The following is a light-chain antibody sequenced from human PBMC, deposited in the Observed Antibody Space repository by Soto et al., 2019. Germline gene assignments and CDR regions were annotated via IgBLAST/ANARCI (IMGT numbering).Light chain of an antibody. J-gene: IGKJ2*01. CDR3: QQRSGWPPEAT. CDR2: DAS. CDR1: ESVSSK. Sequence: ETVLTQSPATLSLSPGESATLSCRASESVSSKLAWYQQKPGQAPRLLIYDASNRATGIPDRFSGSGSETDLTLTIRSLEPEDFAVYYCQQRSGWPPEATFGQGTKLEL. V-gene: IGKV3-11*01.